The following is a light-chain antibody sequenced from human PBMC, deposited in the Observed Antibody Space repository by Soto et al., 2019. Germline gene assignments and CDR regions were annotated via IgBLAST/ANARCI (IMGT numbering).Light chain of an antibody. Sequence: EIVMTQSPATLSVSPGERATLSCRASQGVTTNLAWYQQKPGQAPRLLIYGASTRATGIPARFSGSGSGPEFTLTISSLQSEDFAVYYCQQYNTWPLTFGGGTKMELK. CDR1: QGVTTN. J-gene: IGKJ4*01. V-gene: IGKV3-15*01. CDR2: GAS. CDR3: QQYNTWPLT.